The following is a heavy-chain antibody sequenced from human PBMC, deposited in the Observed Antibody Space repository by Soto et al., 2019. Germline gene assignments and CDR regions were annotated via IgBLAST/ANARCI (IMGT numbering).Heavy chain of an antibody. CDR1: GGSISRYY. D-gene: IGHD3-10*01. V-gene: IGHV4-59*01. Sequence: PSESLSLTCTVSGGSISRYYWSWIRQPPGKGLEWIGYIYYSGSTNYNPSLKSRVTISVDTSKNQFSLKLSSVTAADTAVYYCARYGGNNWFYPWGQGTLVTVSS. CDR3: ARYGGNNWFYP. J-gene: IGHJ5*02. CDR2: IYYSGST.